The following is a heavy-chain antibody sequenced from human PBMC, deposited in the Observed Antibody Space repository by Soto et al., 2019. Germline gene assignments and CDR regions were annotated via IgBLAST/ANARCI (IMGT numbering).Heavy chain of an antibody. CDR3: AREKVTYYYDSSGAPDAFDH. Sequence: ASVKVSCKASGGTFSSYAISWVRQAPGQGLEWMGGIIPIFGTANYAQKFQGRVTITADESTSTAYMELSSLRSEDTAVYYCAREKVTYYYDSSGAPDAFDHWGQGTMVTVSS. CDR2: IIPIFGTA. CDR1: GGTFSSYA. D-gene: IGHD3-22*01. V-gene: IGHV1-69*13. J-gene: IGHJ3*01.